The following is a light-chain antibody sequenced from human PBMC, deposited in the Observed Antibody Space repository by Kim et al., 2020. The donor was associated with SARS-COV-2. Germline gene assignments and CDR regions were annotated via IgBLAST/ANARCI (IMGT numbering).Light chain of an antibody. J-gene: IGKJ1*01. CDR1: QSVSNSY. CDR3: QQHASSAWT. CDR2: GAS. Sequence: EILLTQSPDTLSLSPGERATLSCRASQSVSNSYITWYQQKPGQAPRLLIYGASTRASGTPDRFSGSGSGTDFTLTISRLEPEDFAVYYCQQHASSAWTFGEGTKVEIK. V-gene: IGKV3-20*01.